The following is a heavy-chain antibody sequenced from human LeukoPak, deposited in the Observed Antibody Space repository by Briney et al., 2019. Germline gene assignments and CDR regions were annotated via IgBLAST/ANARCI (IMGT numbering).Heavy chain of an antibody. CDR2: IVVGSDDT. Sequence: SVKVSCKASGFTFTRSVVQWVRQDRGQRLEWIVWIVVGSDDTNYAQKFQERVTITRDMSTNTASMELSSLRSEDTAVYYCATGYCTNGVCNGFDYWGQGTLVTVSS. CDR1: GFTFTRSV. D-gene: IGHD2-8*01. V-gene: IGHV1-58*01. J-gene: IGHJ4*02. CDR3: ATGYCTNGVCNGFDY.